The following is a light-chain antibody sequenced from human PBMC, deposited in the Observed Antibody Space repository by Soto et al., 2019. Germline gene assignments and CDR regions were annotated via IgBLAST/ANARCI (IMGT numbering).Light chain of an antibody. CDR3: QHYNDYSRV. CDR2: RAS. V-gene: IGKV1-5*03. J-gene: IGKJ1*01. CDR1: QSVDTW. Sequence: DIQMTQSPSTLSASIGDTVTITCRTSQSVDTWLAWYQHKAGKAPKLLIYRASSLATGVPSRFSGSGSVTAFTLTITSLQPDDFATYYCQHYNDYSRVFGQGIQVEIK.